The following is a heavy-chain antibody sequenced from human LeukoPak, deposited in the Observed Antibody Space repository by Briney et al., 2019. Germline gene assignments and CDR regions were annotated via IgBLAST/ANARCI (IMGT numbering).Heavy chain of an antibody. Sequence: QASETLSLTCTVSGGSISSYYWSWIRQPPGKGLEWIGYIYYSGSTNYNPSLKSRVTISVDTSKNQFSLKLSFVTAADTAVYYCARVGDWLLTHFDYWGQGTLVTVSS. D-gene: IGHD3-9*01. V-gene: IGHV4-59*12. CDR1: GGSISSYY. J-gene: IGHJ4*02. CDR3: ARVGDWLLTHFDY. CDR2: IYYSGST.